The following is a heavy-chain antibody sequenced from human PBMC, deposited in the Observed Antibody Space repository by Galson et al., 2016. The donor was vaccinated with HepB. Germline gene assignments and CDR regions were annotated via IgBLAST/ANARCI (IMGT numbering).Heavy chain of an antibody. CDR1: GGTFSRYA. D-gene: IGHD3-16*01. CDR3: ARDLGGGPLDY. J-gene: IGHJ4*02. Sequence: SVKVSCKASGGTFSRYAVSWVRQAPGQGLEWMGGIIPIFGTANYAEKFQGRVTITADESTSTAYMELSSLRSEDTAVYYCARDLGGGPLDYWGQGTLVTVSS. V-gene: IGHV1-69*13. CDR2: IIPIFGTA.